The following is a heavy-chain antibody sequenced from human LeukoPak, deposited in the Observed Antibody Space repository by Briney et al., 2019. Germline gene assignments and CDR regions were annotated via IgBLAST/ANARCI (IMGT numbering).Heavy chain of an antibody. CDR2: INPNSGGT. CDR1: GYTFTGYY. Sequence: ASVKVSCKASGYTFTGYYIHWVRQAPGQGLEWMGWINPNSGGTNYAQKLQGRVTMTTDTSTSTAYMELRSLRSDDTAVYYCARFRAGVGEPYGDYWGQGTLVTVSS. D-gene: IGHD3-10*01. J-gene: IGHJ4*02. CDR3: ARFRAGVGEPYGDY. V-gene: IGHV1-2*02.